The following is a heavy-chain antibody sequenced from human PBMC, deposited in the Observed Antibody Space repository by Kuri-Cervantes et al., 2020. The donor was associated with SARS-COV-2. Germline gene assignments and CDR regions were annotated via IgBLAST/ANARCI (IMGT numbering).Heavy chain of an antibody. CDR2: MYYSGST. D-gene: IGHD3-22*01. J-gene: IGHJ6*03. CDR3: AGFSYYDSSGFVANYYMDV. CDR1: GDSISSSRYY. V-gene: IGHV4-39*01. Sequence: GSLRLSCTVSGDSISSSRYYWGWIRQPPGKGLEWIGSMYYSGSTYYNPSLKSRLTISVDTSKNQFSLKLSSVTAADTAVYYCAGFSYYDSSGFVANYYMDVWGKGTTVTVSS.